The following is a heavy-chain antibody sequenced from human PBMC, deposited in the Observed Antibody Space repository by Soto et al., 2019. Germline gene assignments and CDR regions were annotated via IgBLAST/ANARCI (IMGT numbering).Heavy chain of an antibody. J-gene: IGHJ4*02. CDR2: ISGSGGST. CDR1: GFTFSSYA. D-gene: IGHD6-13*01. CDR3: AKAKGRHIAAAGKPSGYDSIYFDY. Sequence: GGSLRLSCAASGFTFSSYAMSWVRQAPGKGLEWVSAISGSGGSTYYADSVKGRFTISRDNSKNTLYLQMNSLRAEDTAVYYCAKAKGRHIAAAGKPSGYDSIYFDYWGQGTLVTVSS. V-gene: IGHV3-23*01.